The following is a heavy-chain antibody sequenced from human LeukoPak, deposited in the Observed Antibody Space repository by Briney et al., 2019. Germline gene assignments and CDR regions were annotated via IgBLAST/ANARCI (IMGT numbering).Heavy chain of an antibody. V-gene: IGHV4-34*01. CDR2: INHSGST. D-gene: IGHD6-19*01. CDR1: GGSFSGYY. CDR3: ARHQGLEMGNQDYFDY. Sequence: SETLSLTCAVYGGSFSGYYWSWIRQPPGKGLEWIGEINHSGSTNYNPSLKSRGTISIDTSENQFSLKLSSVTAADTAVYYCARHQGLEMGNQDYFDYWGQGTLVTVSS. J-gene: IGHJ4*02.